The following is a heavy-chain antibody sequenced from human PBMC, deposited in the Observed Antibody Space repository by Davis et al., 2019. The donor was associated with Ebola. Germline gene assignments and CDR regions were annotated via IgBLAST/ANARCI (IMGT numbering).Heavy chain of an antibody. Sequence: GGSLRLSCAASGFTFSSYAMHWVRQAPGKGLEWVAVISYDGSNKYYADSVKGRFTISRDNSKNTLYLQMNSLRAEDTAVYYCARGEYYDILTGPVTLVGDYYYYYGMDVWGKGTTVTVSS. D-gene: IGHD3-9*01. CDR3: ARGEYYDILTGPVTLVGDYYYYYGMDV. V-gene: IGHV3-30-3*01. J-gene: IGHJ6*04. CDR2: ISYDGSNK. CDR1: GFTFSSYA.